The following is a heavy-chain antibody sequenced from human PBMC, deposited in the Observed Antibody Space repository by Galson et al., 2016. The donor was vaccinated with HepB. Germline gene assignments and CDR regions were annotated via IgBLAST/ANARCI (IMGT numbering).Heavy chain of an antibody. J-gene: IGHJ6*04. Sequence: LRLSCAASGFTFNNYGMTWVRQAPGKGLEVVSSISRSGDSRDYAGSVKGRFTISRDNSKNTLSLQMNSLRVEDTAVYYCVQGSTAPAVWGKGTTVIVSS. CDR3: VQGSTAPAV. CDR2: ISRSGDSR. V-gene: IGHV3-23*01. D-gene: IGHD1-26*01. CDR1: GFTFNNYG.